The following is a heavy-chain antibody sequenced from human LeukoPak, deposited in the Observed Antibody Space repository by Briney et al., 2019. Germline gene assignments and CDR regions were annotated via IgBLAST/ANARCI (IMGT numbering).Heavy chain of an antibody. D-gene: IGHD1-26*01. CDR2: INPSSGST. V-gene: IGHV1-46*01. CDR1: GYTFTSYY. CDR3: ARVSPSGSYYGRYDY. J-gene: IGHJ4*02. Sequence: GASVNLSCKASGYTFTSYYMHWVRQAPGQGLEWMGIINPSSGSTGYAQKFQGRVNMTRDTSTSTVYMELSSLRSEDTAVYYCARVSPSGSYYGRYDYWGQGRMASVSS.